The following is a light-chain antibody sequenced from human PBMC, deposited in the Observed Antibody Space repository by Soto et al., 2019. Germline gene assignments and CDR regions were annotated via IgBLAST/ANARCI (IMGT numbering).Light chain of an antibody. CDR3: SSYTSSSTYV. J-gene: IGLJ1*01. Sequence: QSVLTQPASVSGSPGQSITISCTGTSSDVGGYNYVSWYQQHPGKAPKLMIYDVSNRPSGLSNRFSGSESGNTASLTISGLQAEDEADYYCSSYTSSSTYVFGTGTKLTVL. CDR1: SSDVGGYNY. CDR2: DVS. V-gene: IGLV2-14*01.